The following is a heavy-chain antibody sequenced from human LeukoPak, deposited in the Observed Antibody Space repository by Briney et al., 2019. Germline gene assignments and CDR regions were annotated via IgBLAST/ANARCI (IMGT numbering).Heavy chain of an antibody. D-gene: IGHD2-8*01. CDR3: ARDEPYCTNGVCYTGDLDDY. CDR1: GYTFTRYY. J-gene: IGHJ4*02. CDR2: INPNSGGT. V-gene: IGHV1-2*06. Sequence: ASVKVSCKASGYTFTRYYMHWVRQAPGQGLEWMGRINPNSGGTNYAQKFQGRVTMTRDTSISTAYMELSRLRSDDTAVYYCARDEPYCTNGVCYTGDLDDYWGQGTLVTVSS.